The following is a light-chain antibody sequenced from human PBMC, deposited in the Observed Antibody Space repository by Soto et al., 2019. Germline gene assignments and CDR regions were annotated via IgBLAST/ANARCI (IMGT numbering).Light chain of an antibody. Sequence: QSVLTQPASVSGSPGQSITISCTRTSNDVGDSASVSWYQQHPGKAPKLMIYDVSYWPSGVSNRFSGSKSGNTASLTISGLQAEDEADYYCRSYTSSSIVFGTGTKLTVL. CDR1: SNDVGDSAS. CDR3: RSYTSSSIV. CDR2: DVS. V-gene: IGLV2-14*01. J-gene: IGLJ1*01.